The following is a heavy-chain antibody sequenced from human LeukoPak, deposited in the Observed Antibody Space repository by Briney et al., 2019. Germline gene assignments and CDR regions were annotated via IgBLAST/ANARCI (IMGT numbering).Heavy chain of an antibody. CDR3: TQGDYDSSGQLDY. D-gene: IGHD3-22*01. CDR2: IRSKAYGGTT. CDR1: GFTFGDYA. V-gene: IGHV3-49*04. Sequence: GGSLRLSCTASGFTFGDYAMSWVRQAPGKGLEWVGFIRSKAYGGTTEYAASVKGRFTISRDDSKGIAYLQMNSLKTEDTAVYYCTQGDYDSSGQLDYWGQGTLVTVSS. J-gene: IGHJ4*02.